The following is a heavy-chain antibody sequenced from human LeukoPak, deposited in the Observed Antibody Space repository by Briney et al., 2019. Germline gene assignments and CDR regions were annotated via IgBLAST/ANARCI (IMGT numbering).Heavy chain of an antibody. CDR3: AGLDNGSDY. CDR1: GFTVSSNY. J-gene: IGHJ4*02. Sequence: GGSLRLSCAASGFTVSSNYMSWVRQAPGKGLEWVANIKRDGSEKSYVDSVRGRFTISRDNAKNSLYLQMNSLRAEDTAVYYCAGLDNGSDYWGQGTLVTVSS. D-gene: IGHD3-10*01. CDR2: IKRDGSEK. V-gene: IGHV3-7*01.